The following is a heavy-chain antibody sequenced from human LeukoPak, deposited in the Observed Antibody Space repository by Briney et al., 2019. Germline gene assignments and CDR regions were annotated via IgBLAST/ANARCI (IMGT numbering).Heavy chain of an antibody. CDR2: INTAGST. Sequence: GGPLSPPCAAPGLPLTSIPISWAPKPQGQGLVWVSRINTAGSTVYADPVKGRFTISRDNAKNMVYLQMNSLRAEDTAVYYCASFRDTDNWGRGTMVTVSS. J-gene: IGHJ3*01. V-gene: IGHV3-74*01. D-gene: IGHD2-21*01. CDR1: GLPLTSIP. CDR3: ASFRDTDN.